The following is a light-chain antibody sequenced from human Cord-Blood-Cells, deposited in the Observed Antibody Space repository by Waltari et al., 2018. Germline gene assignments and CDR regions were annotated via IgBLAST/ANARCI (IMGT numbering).Light chain of an antibody. CDR2: RNN. Sequence: HSVLTQPPSASGTPGQRVTISCSVSSSTIGSNYVYWYQQLPGTAPKLLIHRNNQRPSGVPDRFSGSKSGASASLAISGLRSEDEADYYCAAWDDSLSGVVFGGGTKLTVL. CDR3: AAWDDSLSGVV. J-gene: IGLJ2*01. CDR1: SSTIGSNY. V-gene: IGLV1-47*01.